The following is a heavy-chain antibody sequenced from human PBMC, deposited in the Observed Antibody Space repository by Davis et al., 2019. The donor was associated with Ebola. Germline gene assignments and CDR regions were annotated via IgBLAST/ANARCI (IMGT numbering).Heavy chain of an antibody. V-gene: IGHV3-30-3*01. J-gene: IGHJ6*02. CDR3: ARDDSGWYIYHYYGMDV. D-gene: IGHD6-19*01. Sequence: GESLKISCAASGFTFSSYAMHWVRQAPGKGLEWVAVISYDGSNKYYADSVKGRFTISRDNSKNTLYLQMNSLRAEDTAVYYCARDDSGWYIYHYYGMDVWGQGTTVTVSS. CDR1: GFTFSSYA. CDR2: ISYDGSNK.